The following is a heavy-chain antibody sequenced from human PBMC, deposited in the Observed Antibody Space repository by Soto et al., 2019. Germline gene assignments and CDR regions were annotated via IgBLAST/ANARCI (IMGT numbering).Heavy chain of an antibody. V-gene: IGHV3-33*01. Sequence: GGSLRLSCAASGFTFSSYGMHWVRQAPGKGLEWVAVIWYDGSNKYYADSVKGRFTISRDNSKNTLYLQMNSLRAEDTAVYYCARDVGMDTAMAPIPKRYYYYYGMDVWGQGTTVTVSS. J-gene: IGHJ6*02. CDR1: GFTFSSYG. CDR3: ARDVGMDTAMAPIPKRYYYYYGMDV. CDR2: IWYDGSNK. D-gene: IGHD5-18*01.